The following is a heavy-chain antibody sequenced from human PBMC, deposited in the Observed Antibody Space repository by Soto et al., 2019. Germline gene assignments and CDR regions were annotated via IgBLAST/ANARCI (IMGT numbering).Heavy chain of an antibody. V-gene: IGHV3-21*06. CDR2: ISSTTNYI. CDR3: ARESEDLTSNFDY. Sequence: PGGSLRLSCAASGFTFTRYSMNWVRQAPGKGLEWVSSISSTTNYIYYGDSMKGRFTISRDNAKNSLYLEMNSLRAEDTAVYYYARESEDLTSNFDYWGQGTLVTVS. CDR1: GFTFTRYS. J-gene: IGHJ4*02.